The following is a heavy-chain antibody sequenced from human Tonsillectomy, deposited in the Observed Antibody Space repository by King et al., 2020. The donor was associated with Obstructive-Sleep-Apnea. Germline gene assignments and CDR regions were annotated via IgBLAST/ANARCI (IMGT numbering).Heavy chain of an antibody. V-gene: IGHV4-4*07. D-gene: IGHD3-10*01. CDR1: GGSISSYF. J-gene: IGHJ4*02. Sequence: QLQESGPGLVKPSETLSLMCTVSGGSISSYFWTWIRQPAGKGLEWIGRIYTSGSPNYNPTLNSRVTRSVDMSKTQFSLKLSSVTAADTAVYYCAREGSGSRPFDYWGQGTLVTVSS. CDR3: AREGSGSRPFDY. CDR2: IYTSGSP.